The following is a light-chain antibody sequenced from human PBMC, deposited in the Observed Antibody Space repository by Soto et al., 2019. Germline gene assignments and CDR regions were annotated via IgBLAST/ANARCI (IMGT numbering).Light chain of an antibody. J-gene: IGKJ4*01. CDR2: GAT. CDR3: QQYNHWPLT. CDR1: QTVRDN. Sequence: VMTQSPTTLSVSPGERATLSCRASQTVRDNLGWYQQKPGQPPRLLIYGATTRATGIPARFSGSGSGTEFTLTISSLPSEDFAVYYYQQYNHWPLTFGGGTKVEIK. V-gene: IGKV3D-15*01.